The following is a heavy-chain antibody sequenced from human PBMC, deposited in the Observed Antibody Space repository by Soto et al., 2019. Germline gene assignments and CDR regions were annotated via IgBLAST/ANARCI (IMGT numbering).Heavy chain of an antibody. J-gene: IGHJ6*03. CDR2: IIPILGIA. Sequence: ASVKVSCKASGGTFSSYTISWVRQAPGQGLEWMGRIIPILGIANYAQKFQGRVTITADKSTSTAYMELGSLRSEDTAVYYCAGPEGRYDYSNYGVYYYYYMDVWGKGTTVTVSS. V-gene: IGHV1-69*02. CDR3: AGPEGRYDYSNYGVYYYYYMDV. CDR1: GGTFSSYT. D-gene: IGHD4-4*01.